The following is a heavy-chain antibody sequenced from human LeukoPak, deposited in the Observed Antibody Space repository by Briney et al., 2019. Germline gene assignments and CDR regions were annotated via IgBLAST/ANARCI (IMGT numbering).Heavy chain of an antibody. D-gene: IGHD2-15*01. V-gene: IGHV1-18*04. Sequence: ASVKVSCKTSGYTFTNYGISWVRQAPEQGLEWMGWISAYNGNTNYAQKLQGRVTMATDTSTNTAYMELRSLRSDDTAVYYCARVLGSGLDYWGQGTLVTVSS. J-gene: IGHJ4*02. CDR2: ISAYNGNT. CDR1: GYTFTNYG. CDR3: ARVLGSGLDY.